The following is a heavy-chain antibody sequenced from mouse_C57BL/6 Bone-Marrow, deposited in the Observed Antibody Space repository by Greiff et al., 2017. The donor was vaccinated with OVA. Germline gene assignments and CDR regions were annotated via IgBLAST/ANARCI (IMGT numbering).Heavy chain of an antibody. V-gene: IGHV1-74*01. J-gene: IGHJ3*01. CDR2: IHPSDSAT. Sequence: QVQLKQPGAELVKPGASVKVSCKASGYTFTSYWMHWVKQMPGQGLEWIGRIHPSDSATNYTQKFKGKATLTVDQSSSTAYMQLNSLTSEDPAVYYCAMEFAYWGQGTLVTVSA. CDR1: GYTFTSYW. CDR3: AMEFAY.